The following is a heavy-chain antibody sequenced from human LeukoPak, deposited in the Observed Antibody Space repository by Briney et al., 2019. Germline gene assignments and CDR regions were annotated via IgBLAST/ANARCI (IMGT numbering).Heavy chain of an antibody. Sequence: GGSLRLSCAVSGSTSSRNFMSWVRQTPEKGLEWVANINQDGSEKNYVDSVKGRFTISRDNAKNSLFLQMNSLRDEDTAIYYCASGAGWESGYWGQGTLVTVSS. V-gene: IGHV3-7*01. CDR3: ASGAGWESGY. J-gene: IGHJ4*02. CDR2: INQDGSEK. CDR1: GSTSSRNF. D-gene: IGHD1-26*01.